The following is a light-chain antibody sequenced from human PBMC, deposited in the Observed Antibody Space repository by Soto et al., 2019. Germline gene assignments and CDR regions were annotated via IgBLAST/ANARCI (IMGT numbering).Light chain of an antibody. V-gene: IGLV2-23*02. J-gene: IGLJ1*01. CDR2: EVS. CDR1: SSDVGSYNL. CDR3: CSYASSSTVV. Sequence: QSALTQPASVSGSPGQSITISCTGTSSDVGSYNLVSWYQQHPGKAPKLMIYEVSKRPSGVSNRFSGSKSGNTASLTISGLQAEDEADYYCCSYASSSTVVFGTGTKVTVL.